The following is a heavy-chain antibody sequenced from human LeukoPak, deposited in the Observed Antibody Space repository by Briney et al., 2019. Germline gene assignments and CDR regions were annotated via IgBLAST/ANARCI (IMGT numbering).Heavy chain of an antibody. V-gene: IGHV4-34*01. CDR2: INHSGST. J-gene: IGHJ4*02. D-gene: IGHD1-7*01. CDR3: ARVWNYQPIDY. CDR1: GGSFSGYY. Sequence: SETLSLTCAVYGGSFSGYYWSWIRQPPGKGLEWIGEINHSGSTNYNPSLKSRVTISVDTSKNQFSLKLSSVTAADTAVYYCARVWNYQPIDYWGQGALVTVSS.